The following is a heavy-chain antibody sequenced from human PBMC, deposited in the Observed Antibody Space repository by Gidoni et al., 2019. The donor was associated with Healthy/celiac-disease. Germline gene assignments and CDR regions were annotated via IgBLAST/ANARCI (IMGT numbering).Heavy chain of an antibody. V-gene: IGHV3-21*01. CDR2: ISSSSSYI. CDR3: AIRLGRAEDY. CDR1: GFTFSSYS. D-gene: IGHD4-17*01. J-gene: IGHJ4*02. Sequence: EVQLVESGGGLVKPGGSLRLSCAASGFTFSSYSMNWVRQAPGKGLEGVSSISSSSSYIYYADSVKGRFTISRDNAKNSLYLQMNSLRAEDTAVYYCAIRLGRAEDYWGQGTLVTVSS.